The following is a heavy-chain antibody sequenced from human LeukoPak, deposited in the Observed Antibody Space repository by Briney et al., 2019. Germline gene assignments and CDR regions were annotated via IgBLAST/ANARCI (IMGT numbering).Heavy chain of an antibody. CDR1: GFTFNSYE. D-gene: IGHD2-8*01. CDR2: IGSSGSSI. Sequence: PGGSLRLSCAASGFTFNSYEMNWVRQAPGKGLEWVSHIGSSGSSIYYADSVKGRFTISRDNAKNSLYLQMNSLRVEDTALYYCARDKSYCTSGVCYRVAFDIWGQGTRVTVSS. V-gene: IGHV3-48*03. CDR3: ARDKSYCTSGVCYRVAFDI. J-gene: IGHJ3*02.